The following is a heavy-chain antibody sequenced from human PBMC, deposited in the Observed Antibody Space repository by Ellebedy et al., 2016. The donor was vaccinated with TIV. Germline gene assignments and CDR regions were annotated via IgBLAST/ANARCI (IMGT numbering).Heavy chain of an antibody. Sequence: GSLRLSCTVSGGSINNYYWGWIRQPPGKGLEWIGYIYYSGSTHYNPSFKSRVTISVDTSKSQFSLKLSSVTAADTAVYYCARTKAVAGTFCFDYWGQGTLVTVSS. CDR1: GGSINNYY. CDR2: IYYSGST. J-gene: IGHJ4*02. V-gene: IGHV4-59*01. D-gene: IGHD6-13*01. CDR3: ARTKAVAGTFCFDY.